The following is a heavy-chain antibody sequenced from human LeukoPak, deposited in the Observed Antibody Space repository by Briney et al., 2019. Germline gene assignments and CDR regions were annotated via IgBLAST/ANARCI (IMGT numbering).Heavy chain of an antibody. J-gene: IGHJ4*02. CDR3: AKDGTNSFDY. CDR2: ISSSSSYI. CDR1: GFTFSSYW. Sequence: GGSLRLSCAASGFTFSSYWMSWVRQAPGKGLEWVSSISSSSSYIYYADSVKGRFTISRDNAKNSLYLQMNSLRAEDTAVYYCAKDGTNSFDYWGQGTLVTVSS. V-gene: IGHV3-21*01. D-gene: IGHD4-23*01.